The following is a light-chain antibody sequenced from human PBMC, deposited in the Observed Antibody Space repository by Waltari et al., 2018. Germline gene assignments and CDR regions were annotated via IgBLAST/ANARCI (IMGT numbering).Light chain of an antibody. CDR3: ATWDDSLNGPV. Sequence: QSVLTQPPSASGTPRQTVTISCPGSNSNIARTTVNWYQQLPGTAPTLLVYNNFQRPSGVPDRFSGSKSGTSASLAILGVRPEDEADYYCATWDDSLNGPVFGGGTKLTVL. V-gene: IGLV1-44*01. CDR1: NSNIARTT. CDR2: NNF. J-gene: IGLJ2*01.